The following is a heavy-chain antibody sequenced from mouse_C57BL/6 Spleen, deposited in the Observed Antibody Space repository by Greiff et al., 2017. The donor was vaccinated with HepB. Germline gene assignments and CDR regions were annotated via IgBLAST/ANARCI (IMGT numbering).Heavy chain of an antibody. Sequence: QVQLQQSGAELVRPGTSVKVSCKASGYAFTNYLIEWVKQRPGQGLEWIGVINPGSGGTNYNEKFKGKATLTADKSSSTAYMQLSSLTSEDSAVYCCARIFIYYGYDRDAMDYWGQGTSVTVSS. CDR1: GYAFTNYL. CDR2: INPGSGGT. J-gene: IGHJ4*01. CDR3: ARIFIYYGYDRDAMDY. D-gene: IGHD2-2*01. V-gene: IGHV1-54*01.